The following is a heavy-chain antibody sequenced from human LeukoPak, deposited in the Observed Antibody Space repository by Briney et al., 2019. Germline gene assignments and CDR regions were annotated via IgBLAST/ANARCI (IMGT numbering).Heavy chain of an antibody. CDR1: GGSISSGSYY. CDR3: ARESPTLTSRYCSSTSCYKTLFDY. J-gene: IGHJ4*02. CDR2: IYTGGST. Sequence: SETLSLTCTVSGGSISSGSYYWSWIRQPAGKGLEWIGRIYTGGSTNYNPSLKSRVTISVDTSKNQFSLKLSSVTAADTAVYYCARESPTLTSRYCSSTSCYKTLFDYWGQGTLVTVSS. D-gene: IGHD2-2*02. V-gene: IGHV4-61*02.